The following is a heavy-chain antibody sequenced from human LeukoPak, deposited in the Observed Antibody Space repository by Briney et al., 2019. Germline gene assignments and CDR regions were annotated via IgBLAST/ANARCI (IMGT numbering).Heavy chain of an antibody. J-gene: IGHJ4*02. CDR2: ISGSGGST. CDR3: AKGMDMITFGGVIVIGFDY. CDR1: GFTFSSYS. V-gene: IGHV3-23*01. Sequence: GGSLRLSCAASGFTFSSYSMSWVRQAPGKGLEWVSGISGSGGSTYYADSVKGRFTISRDNSKNTLYLQMNSLRAEDTAVYYCAKGMDMITFGGVIVIGFDYWGQGTLVTVSS. D-gene: IGHD3-16*02.